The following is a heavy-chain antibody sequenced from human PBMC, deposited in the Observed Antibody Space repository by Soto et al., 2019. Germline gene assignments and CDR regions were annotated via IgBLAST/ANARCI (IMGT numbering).Heavy chain of an antibody. CDR2: MNPSSGDS. CDR3: VRLPGGVATPGDDY. D-gene: IGHD2-15*01. J-gene: IGHJ4*02. Sequence: QVQLVQSGAEVKKPGASVKVSCEASGYPFTAFDINWVRQAAGQGLEWMGWMNPSSGDSAFAQRFQDRITMTRTTSISTAYMELSRLTSDDTAVYYCVRLPGGVATPGDDYWGQGTLVTVSS. V-gene: IGHV1-8*01. CDR1: GYPFTAFD.